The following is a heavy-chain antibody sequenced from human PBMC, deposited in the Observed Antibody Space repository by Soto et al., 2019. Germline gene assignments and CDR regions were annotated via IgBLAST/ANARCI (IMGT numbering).Heavy chain of an antibody. CDR2: IYYSGST. CDR3: AAGRDWNSSDY. V-gene: IGHV4-61*01. J-gene: IGHJ4*02. D-gene: IGHD1-1*01. CDR1: GGSVSSGSYY. Sequence: QVQLQESGPGRVKPSETLSLTCTVSGGSVSSGSYYWSWIRQPPGKGLEWIGYIYYSGSTNYNPSLKSRVTISVVTSKNQFSLKLSSVTAADTAVYYCAAGRDWNSSDYWGQGTLVTVSS.